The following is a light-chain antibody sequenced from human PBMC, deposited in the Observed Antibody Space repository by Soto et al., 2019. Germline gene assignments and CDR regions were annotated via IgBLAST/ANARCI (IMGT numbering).Light chain of an antibody. CDR1: QSVRSSY. CDR3: QQYGTSPRT. Sequence: EIVLTQSPGPLSLSPGERATLSCRASQSVRSSYLAWYQQKLGQAPRLLIYGVSNRATGIPDRFSGSGSGTDFTLTISRLESEDFAVYYCQQYGTSPRTFGQGTKVEIK. J-gene: IGKJ1*01. CDR2: GVS. V-gene: IGKV3-20*01.